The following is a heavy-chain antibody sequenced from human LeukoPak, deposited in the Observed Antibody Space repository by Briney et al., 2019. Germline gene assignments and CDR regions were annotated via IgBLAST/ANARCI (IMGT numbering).Heavy chain of an antibody. CDR2: MNPNSGNT. D-gene: IGHD5-24*01. V-gene: IGHV1-8*01. CDR3: ARGGYNMDV. J-gene: IGHJ6*02. Sequence: GASVKVSFKASGYTFTRFDINWVRQAAGQGREWMGWMNPNSGNTGYPQKFQGRVTMTRSTSISTAYMELSSLRSEDTAVYYCARGGYNMDVWGQGTTVTVSS. CDR1: GYTFTRFD.